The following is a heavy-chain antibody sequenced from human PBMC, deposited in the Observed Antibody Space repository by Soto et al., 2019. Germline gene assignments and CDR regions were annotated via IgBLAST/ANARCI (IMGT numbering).Heavy chain of an antibody. V-gene: IGHV3-21*01. D-gene: IGHD7-27*01. Sequence: EVQVVDSGGGLVKPGGSLRLSCAASGFTFSSYSMNWVRQAPGKGLEWVSSISASSSYIYYADSLKGRFTISRDNAKNSRDLKMKGLRVEDTAVYYCGRAKETGLYDAFDVWGQGKMVTVSS. J-gene: IGHJ3*01. CDR2: ISASSSYI. CDR1: GFTFSSYS. CDR3: GRAKETGLYDAFDV.